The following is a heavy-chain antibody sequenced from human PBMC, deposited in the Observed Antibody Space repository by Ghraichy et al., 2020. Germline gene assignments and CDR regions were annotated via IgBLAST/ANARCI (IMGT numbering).Heavy chain of an antibody. D-gene: IGHD6-19*01. CDR2: TYYRSKWYF. J-gene: IGHJ3*02. CDR1: GDSVSSSSSA. CDR3: ARGAGGSVAGIFGDAFDI. V-gene: IGHV6-1*01. Sequence: SQTLSLTCAISGDSVSSSSSAWTWIRQSPSRGLEWLGRTYYRSKWYFDYAPSVKSRITINPDTSKNQFSLQVNSVTPEEPAVYFCARGAGGSVAGIFGDAFDIWGQGTMVTVSS.